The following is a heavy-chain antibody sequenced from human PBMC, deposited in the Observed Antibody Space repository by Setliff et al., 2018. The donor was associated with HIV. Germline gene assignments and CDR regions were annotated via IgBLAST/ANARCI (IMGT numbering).Heavy chain of an antibody. V-gene: IGHV1-3*01. D-gene: IGHD5-18*01. CDR3: ARSLREYSYGSPDY. J-gene: IGHJ4*02. CDR2: INAGTGNT. Sequence: ASLKVSCKASGYRFTGFAIHWVRQAPGQRFEWMGWINAGTGNTKYSQRFQDRVTISRDIHANTAYMELSSLRSEDTAIYYCARSLREYSYGSPDYWGPGTLVTVSS. CDR1: GYRFTGFA.